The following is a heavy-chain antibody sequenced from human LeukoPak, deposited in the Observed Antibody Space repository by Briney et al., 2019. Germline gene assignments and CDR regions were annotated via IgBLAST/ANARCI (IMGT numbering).Heavy chain of an antibody. Sequence: GGSLRLSCTASGFTFSSYWMNWVRQAPGKGLEWVANIKQDGSEKYYVDSVKGRFTISRDNTKNSLYLQMSNLGTDDTAVYYCATSRTFDYWGQGTLVTVSS. V-gene: IGHV3-7*01. J-gene: IGHJ4*02. CDR3: ATSRTFDY. D-gene: IGHD2-2*01. CDR2: IKQDGSEK. CDR1: GFTFSSYW.